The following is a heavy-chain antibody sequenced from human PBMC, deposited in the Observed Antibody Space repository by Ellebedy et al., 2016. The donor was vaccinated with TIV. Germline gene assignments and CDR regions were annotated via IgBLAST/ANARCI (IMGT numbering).Heavy chain of an antibody. Sequence: SVKVSCXASGGTFSSYAISWVRQAPGQGLEWMGGIIPIFGTANYAQKFQGRVTITADESTSSAYMELSSLRSEDTAVYYSARDPGATSWFDPWGQGTLVTVSS. J-gene: IGHJ5*02. CDR3: ARDPGATSWFDP. CDR1: GGTFSSYA. CDR2: IIPIFGTA. D-gene: IGHD1-26*01. V-gene: IGHV1-69*13.